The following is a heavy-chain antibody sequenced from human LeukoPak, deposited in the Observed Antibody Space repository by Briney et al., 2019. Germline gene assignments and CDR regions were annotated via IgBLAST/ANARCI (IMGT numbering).Heavy chain of an antibody. D-gene: IGHD6-19*01. V-gene: IGHV3-23*01. J-gene: IGHJ5*02. Sequence: GGSLRLSCAAPGFTFSSYAISWVRQAPGKGLEWVSAISGSGGSTYYADSVKGRFTISRDNSKNTLYLQMNSLRAEDTAVYYCAKDRDSSGWYPSWFDPWGQGTLVTV. CDR3: AKDRDSSGWYPSWFDP. CDR1: GFTFSSYA. CDR2: ISGSGGST.